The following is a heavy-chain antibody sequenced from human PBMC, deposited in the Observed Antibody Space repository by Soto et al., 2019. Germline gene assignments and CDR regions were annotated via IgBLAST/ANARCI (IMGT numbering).Heavy chain of an antibody. D-gene: IGHD2-15*01. CDR2: INAGNGNT. Sequence: QVQLVQSGAEVKKPGASVKVSCKASGYTFTSYAMHWVRQAPGQRLEWMGWINAGNGNTKYSQKFQGRVTITRDPSASTDYMELSSLRSEDTAVYYCARGGLYCSGGSCYSLGDYWGQGTLVTVSS. CDR3: ARGGLYCSGGSCYSLGDY. V-gene: IGHV1-3*01. CDR1: GYTFTSYA. J-gene: IGHJ4*02.